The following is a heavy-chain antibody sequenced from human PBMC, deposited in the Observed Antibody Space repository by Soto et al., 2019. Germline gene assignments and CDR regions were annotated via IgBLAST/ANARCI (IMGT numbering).Heavy chain of an antibody. V-gene: IGHV1-69*01. CDR2: IIPIFGTA. J-gene: IGHJ4*02. CDR1: GGTFGSYA. CDR3: ALGGRDGYAYRGGFDY. Sequence: QVQLVQSGAEVKKPGSSVKVSCKASGGTFGSYAISWVRQAPGQGLEWMGGIIPIFGTANYAQKFQGRVTITADESTSTAYMELSSLRSEDTAVYYCALGGRDGYAYRGGFDYWGQGTLVTVSS. D-gene: IGHD5-12*01.